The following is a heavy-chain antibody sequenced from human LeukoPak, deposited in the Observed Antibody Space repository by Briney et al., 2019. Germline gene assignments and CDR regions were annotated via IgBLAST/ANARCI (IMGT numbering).Heavy chain of an antibody. V-gene: IGHV1-18*01. CDR3: ARATDYDFWSGYYTGDYYYYMDV. Sequence: ASVKVSCKASGYTFTSYGISWVPQAPGQGLEWMGWISAYNGNTNYAQKLQGRVTMTTDTSTSTAYMELRSLRSDDTAVYYCARATDYDFWSGYYTGDYYYYMDVWGKGTTVTVSS. D-gene: IGHD3-3*01. CDR2: ISAYNGNT. CDR1: GYTFTSYG. J-gene: IGHJ6*03.